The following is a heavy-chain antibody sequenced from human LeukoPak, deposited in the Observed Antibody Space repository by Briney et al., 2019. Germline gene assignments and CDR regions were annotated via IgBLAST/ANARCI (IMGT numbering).Heavy chain of an antibody. V-gene: IGHV3-48*03. CDR1: GFTFSSYE. J-gene: IGHJ4*02. CDR3: AKDSGYYDSSGFDY. D-gene: IGHD3-22*01. CDR2: ISSSGSTI. Sequence: PGGSLRLSCAASGFTFSSYEMNWVRQAPGKGLEWVSYISSSGSTIYYADSVKGRFTISRDNAKNSLYLQMNSLRAEDMALYYCAKDSGYYDSSGFDYWGQGTLVTVSS.